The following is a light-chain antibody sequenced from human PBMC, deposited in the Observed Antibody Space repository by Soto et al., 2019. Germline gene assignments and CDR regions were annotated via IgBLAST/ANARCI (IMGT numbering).Light chain of an antibody. CDR3: QQYGSSPIT. CDR2: KAS. J-gene: IGKJ5*01. Sequence: DIQITQSPSTLSASVGDRVTITCRASQSISSWLAWYQQKPGKAPKLLIYKASSLESGVPSRFSGSGSGTDFTLTISRLEPEDFAVYYCQQYGSSPITFGQGTRLEIK. V-gene: IGKV1-5*03. CDR1: QSISSW.